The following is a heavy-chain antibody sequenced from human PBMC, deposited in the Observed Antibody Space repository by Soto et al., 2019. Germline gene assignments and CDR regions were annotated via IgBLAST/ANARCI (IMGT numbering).Heavy chain of an antibody. D-gene: IGHD2-2*01. CDR2: IWYDGSNK. V-gene: IGHV3-33*01. CDR1: GFTFSSYG. Sequence: QVQLVESGGGVVQPGRSLRLSCAASGFTFSSYGMHWVRQAPGKGLEWVAVIWYDGSNKYYADSVKGRFTISRDNSKNTLYLQMNSLRAEDTAVYYCARGFSDQYCSSTSCYVSYYYYGMDVW. J-gene: IGHJ6*01. CDR3: ARGFSDQYCSSTSCYVSYYYYGMDV.